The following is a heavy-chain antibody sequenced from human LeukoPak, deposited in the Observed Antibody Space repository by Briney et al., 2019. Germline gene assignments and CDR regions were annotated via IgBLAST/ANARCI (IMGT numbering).Heavy chain of an antibody. Sequence: GGSLRLSCAASGFDFSNYDMTWVRQAPGKGLEYVSSISRGGNYIYSADSVRGRSSISRNNAENSLFLQMNSLRGEDTAVYYCARIGPGTDVYNSFDYWGQGTLVAVSS. V-gene: IGHV3-21*01. CDR3: ARIGPGTDVYNSFDY. D-gene: IGHD5-24*01. J-gene: IGHJ4*02. CDR1: GFDFSNYD. CDR2: ISRGGNYI.